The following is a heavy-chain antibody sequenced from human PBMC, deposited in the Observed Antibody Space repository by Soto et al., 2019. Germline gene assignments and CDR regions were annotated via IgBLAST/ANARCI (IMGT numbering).Heavy chain of an antibody. J-gene: IGHJ5*02. Sequence: SGPTLVNPTQTLTLTCTFSGFSLSTSGMCVSWIRQPPGKALEWLALIDWDDDKYYSTSLKTRLTISKDTSKNQVVLTMTNMDPVDTATYYCARSTYYYDSSGYPEPYNWFDPWGQGTLVTVSS. CDR3: ARSTYYYDSSGYPEPYNWFDP. CDR1: GFSLSTSGMC. D-gene: IGHD3-22*01. CDR2: IDWDDDK. V-gene: IGHV2-70*01.